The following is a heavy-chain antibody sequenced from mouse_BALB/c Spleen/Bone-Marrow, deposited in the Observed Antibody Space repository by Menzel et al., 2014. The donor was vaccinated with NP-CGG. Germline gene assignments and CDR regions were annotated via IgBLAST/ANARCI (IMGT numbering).Heavy chain of an antibody. CDR1: GFNIRDYY. CDR3: ASYVYGSYFVC. Sequence: EVQGVESGAELVRLGALVKLSCKASGFNIRDYYMHWVKQRPEQGLEWIGWIDPENGNTIYDPKFQGKASITADTSSNTAYLQLSSLTSENTAVSYCASYVYGSYFVCWGQGTTLAVST. D-gene: IGHD2-2*01. CDR2: IDPENGNT. J-gene: IGHJ2*01. V-gene: IGHV14-1*02.